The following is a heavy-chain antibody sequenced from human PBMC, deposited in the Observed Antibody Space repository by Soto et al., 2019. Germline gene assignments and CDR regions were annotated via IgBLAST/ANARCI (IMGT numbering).Heavy chain of an antibody. V-gene: IGHV1-69*13. J-gene: IGHJ6*02. CDR2: IIPIFGTA. D-gene: IGHD2-15*01. Sequence: GASVKVSCKASGGTFSSYAISWVRQAPGQGLEWMGGIIPIFGTANYAQKFQGRVTITADESTSTAYMELSSLRSEDTAVYYCARDHHPGYNVVVVAATYYYYGMEVWGQGTTVTVSS. CDR1: GGTFSSYA. CDR3: ARDHHPGYNVVVVAATYYYYGMEV.